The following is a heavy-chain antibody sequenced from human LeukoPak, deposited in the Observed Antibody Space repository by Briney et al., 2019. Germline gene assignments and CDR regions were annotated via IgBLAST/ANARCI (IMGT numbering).Heavy chain of an antibody. CDR3: ARHPSGSSGGFDF. J-gene: IGHJ3*01. Sequence: AGGSLRLSCTASGFSFSYHNMNWVRQAPGKGLEWVSYISSGGSTIYYVDSVKGRFSISRDNAKNSVYLQMSSLRAEDTAVYYCARHPSGSSGGFDFWGQGTMVTVSS. CDR1: GFSFSYHN. D-gene: IGHD1-26*01. CDR2: ISSGGSTI. V-gene: IGHV3-48*01.